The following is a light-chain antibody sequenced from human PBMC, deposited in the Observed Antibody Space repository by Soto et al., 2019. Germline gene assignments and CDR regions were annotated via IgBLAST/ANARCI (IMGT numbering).Light chain of an antibody. V-gene: IGKV1-39*01. Sequence: DFQLTQSPSSLSASVGDRVTITCRASRSISSFLNWYQQKPGKAPRLLIYGASSLQRGVPSRFSGSGSGTEFTLTISSLQPEDFATYYCQQLSNSLMSTFGQGTHLEIK. CDR1: RSISSF. CDR3: QQLSNSLMST. CDR2: GAS. J-gene: IGKJ2*01.